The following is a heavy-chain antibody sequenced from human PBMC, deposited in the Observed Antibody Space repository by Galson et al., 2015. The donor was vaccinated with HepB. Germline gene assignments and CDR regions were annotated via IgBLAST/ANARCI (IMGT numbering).Heavy chain of an antibody. J-gene: IGHJ4*02. CDR2: MNPNSGNT. CDR3: ARGLQVYSSNSI. CDR1: GSTFTSYD. Sequence: SVTVSCKASGSTFTSYDINWVRQATGQGLEWMGWMNPNSGNTGYAQKFQGRVTMTRNTSISTAYMELSSLRSEDTAVYYCARGLQVYSSNSIWGQGTLVTVSS. D-gene: IGHD6-13*01. V-gene: IGHV1-8*01.